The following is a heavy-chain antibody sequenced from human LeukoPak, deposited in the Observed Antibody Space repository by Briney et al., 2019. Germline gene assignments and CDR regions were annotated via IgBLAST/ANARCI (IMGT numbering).Heavy chain of an antibody. CDR1: GGSVSITGYY. CDR2: IYYTGST. J-gene: IGHJ4*02. V-gene: IGHV4-39*07. CDR3: ARGVGSGYDPYFDY. Sequence: SETLSLTCTVSGGSVSITGYYWGWIRQPPGKGLEWIGSIYYTGSTYYNPSLKSRVTPSVDTSKNQFSLKLSSVTAADTAVYYCARGVGSGYDPYFDYWGQGTLVTVSS. D-gene: IGHD5-12*01.